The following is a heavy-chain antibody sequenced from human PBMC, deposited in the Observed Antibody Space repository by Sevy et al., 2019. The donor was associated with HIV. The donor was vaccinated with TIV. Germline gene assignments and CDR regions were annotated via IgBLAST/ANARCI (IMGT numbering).Heavy chain of an antibody. D-gene: IGHD2-8*01. Sequence: GGSLRLSCAASGFTFSSYAMHWVRQAPGKGLEWVALISNDGTNKYADSVKGRYTISRDNSKNTLYLQMNSLRAEDTALYYCARVRVGRYCTDGVCYSYFDYWGQGTLVTVSS. V-gene: IGHV3-30-3*01. CDR3: ARVRVGRYCTDGVCYSYFDY. CDR2: ISNDGTNK. CDR1: GFTFSSYA. J-gene: IGHJ4*02.